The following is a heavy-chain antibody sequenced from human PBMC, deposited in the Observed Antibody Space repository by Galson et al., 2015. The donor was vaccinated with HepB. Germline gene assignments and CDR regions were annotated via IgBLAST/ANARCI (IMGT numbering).Heavy chain of an antibody. V-gene: IGHV3-53*01. CDR3: ARALVGAYYYGMDV. J-gene: IGHJ6*02. CDR1: GFAVSGIY. CDR2: LYSGGSI. D-gene: IGHD1-26*01. Sequence: SLRLSCAASGFAVSGIYMSWVRQAPGKGLEWVSILYSGGSIYYADSVKGRFTISRDNSKNTLYLQMNSLRAEDTAVYYCARALVGAYYYGMDVWGQGTTVTVSS.